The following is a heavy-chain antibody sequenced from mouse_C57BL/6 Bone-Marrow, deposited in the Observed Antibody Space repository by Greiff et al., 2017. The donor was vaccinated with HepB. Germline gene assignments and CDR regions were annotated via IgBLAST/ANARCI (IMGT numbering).Heavy chain of an antibody. CDR2: IYPRSGNT. Sequence: VQLQESGAELARPGASVKLSCKASGYTFTSYGISWVKQRNGQGLEWIGEIYPRSGNTYYNEKFKGKATLTADKASSTAFMELLSLTSECSAVYFCARPPRQLRLWFVDWGQGTLVTVSA. D-gene: IGHD3-2*02. J-gene: IGHJ3*01. V-gene: IGHV1-81*01. CDR1: GYTFTSYG. CDR3: ARPPRQLRLWFVD.